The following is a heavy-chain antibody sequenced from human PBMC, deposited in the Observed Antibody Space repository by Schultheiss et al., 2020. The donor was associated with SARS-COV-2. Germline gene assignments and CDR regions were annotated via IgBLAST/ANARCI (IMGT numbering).Heavy chain of an antibody. J-gene: IGHJ6*02. CDR3: AKGDRYYGSGSYYDPYTKDYYYYGMDV. V-gene: IGHV3-21*01. D-gene: IGHD3-10*01. Sequence: GGSLRLSCAASGFTFSSYSMNWVRQAPGKGLEWVSSISSSSSYIYYADSVKGRFTISRDNSKNTLYLQMNSLRAEDTAVYYCAKGDRYYGSGSYYDPYTKDYYYYGMDVWGQGTTVTVSS. CDR2: ISSSSSYI. CDR1: GFTFSSYS.